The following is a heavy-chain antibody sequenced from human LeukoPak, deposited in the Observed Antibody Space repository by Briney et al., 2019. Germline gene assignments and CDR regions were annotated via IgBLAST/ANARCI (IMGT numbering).Heavy chain of an antibody. CDR2: INPSAGST. J-gene: IGHJ5*02. D-gene: IGHD6-6*01. V-gene: IGHV1-46*01. CDR1: GYTFTSYY. CDR3: ARVRPQSSSSSTSGWFDP. Sequence: ASVKVSCKASGYTFTSYYMHWVRQAPGQGLEWMGIINPSAGSTSYAQKFQGRVTMTRDMSTSTVYMELSSLRSEDTAVYYCARVRPQSSSSSTSGWFDPWGQGTLVTVSS.